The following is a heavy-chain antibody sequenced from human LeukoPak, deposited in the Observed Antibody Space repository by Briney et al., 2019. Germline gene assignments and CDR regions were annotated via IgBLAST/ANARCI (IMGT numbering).Heavy chain of an antibody. CDR1: GFTFSSYG. Sequence: PGGSLILSCAASGFTFSSYGMHWVRQAPGKGLEWVAVISYDGSNKYYADSVKGRFTISRDNSKNTLYLQMNSLRAEDTAVYYCAKDRYSSSFDYWGQGTLVTVSS. J-gene: IGHJ4*02. D-gene: IGHD6-13*01. V-gene: IGHV3-30*18. CDR3: AKDRYSSSFDY. CDR2: ISYDGSNK.